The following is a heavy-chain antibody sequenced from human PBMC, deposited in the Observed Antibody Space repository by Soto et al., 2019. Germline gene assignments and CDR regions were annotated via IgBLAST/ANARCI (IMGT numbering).Heavy chain of an antibody. CDR2: TYYRSKWYN. CDR3: ARDIEYSSSSDYGMDV. J-gene: IGHJ6*02. D-gene: IGHD6-6*01. Sequence: SQTLSLTCAISGDSVSSNSAAWNWIRQSPSRGLEWLGRTYYRSKWYNDYAVSVKSRITINPDTSKNQFSLQLNSVTPEDTAVYYCARDIEYSSSSDYGMDVWGQGPTVTVSS. V-gene: IGHV6-1*01. CDR1: GDSVSSNSAA.